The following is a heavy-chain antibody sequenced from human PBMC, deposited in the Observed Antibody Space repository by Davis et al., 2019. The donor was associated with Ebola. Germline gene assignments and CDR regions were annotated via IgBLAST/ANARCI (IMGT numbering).Heavy chain of an antibody. J-gene: IGHJ5*02. CDR1: GYSFTNYW. CDR2: IYAGDSDT. V-gene: IGHV5-51*01. CDR3: ARQMTRLYNWFDP. Sequence: GESLKISCKASGYSFTNYWIGWVRQMPGKGLEWMGIIYAGDSDTRYSPSFQGQVTISADKSISTAYLQWSSLKASDTAMYYCARQMTRLYNWFDPWGQGTLVTVSS.